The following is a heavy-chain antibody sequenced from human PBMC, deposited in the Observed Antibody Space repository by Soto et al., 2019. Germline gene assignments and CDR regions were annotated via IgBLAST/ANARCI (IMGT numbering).Heavy chain of an antibody. D-gene: IGHD6-13*01. CDR3: ASTGYSSSWFYYGMDV. V-gene: IGHV3-53*01. J-gene: IGHJ6*02. CDR1: GFTVSSNY. Sequence: HPGGSLRLSCAASGFTVSSNYMSWVRQAPGKGLEWVSVIYSGGSTYYADSVKGRFTISRDNSKNTLYLQMNSLRAEDTAVYYCASTGYSSSWFYYGMDVWGQGTTVTAP. CDR2: IYSGGST.